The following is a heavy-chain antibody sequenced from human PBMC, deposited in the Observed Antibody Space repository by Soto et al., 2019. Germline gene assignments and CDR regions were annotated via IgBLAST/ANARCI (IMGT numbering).Heavy chain of an antibody. D-gene: IGHD6-13*01. Sequence: QVQLVQSGAEVKKPGSSVKVSCKASGGTFSSYTISWVRHAPGPVLEWMGRIIPILGIANYAQKFQGRVTITADKSTSTAYMELSSLRSEDTAVYYCAREYSRANFDLWGSGTLVTVSS. CDR2: IIPILGIA. J-gene: IGHJ2*01. V-gene: IGHV1-69*08. CDR3: AREYSRANFDL. CDR1: GGTFSSYT.